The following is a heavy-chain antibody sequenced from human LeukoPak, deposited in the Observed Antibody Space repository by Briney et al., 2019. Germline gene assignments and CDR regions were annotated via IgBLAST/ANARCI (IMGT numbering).Heavy chain of an antibody. J-gene: IGHJ4*02. CDR2: INHSGST. Sequence: SETLSLTCAVYGGSFSGYYWSWIRQPPGKGLEWIGEINHSGSTNYNPSLKSRVTISVDTSKNQFSLKLSSVTAADTAVYYCARERVDYQLLSKRGVYYFDYWGQGTLVTVSS. D-gene: IGHD2-2*01. CDR1: GGSFSGYY. V-gene: IGHV4-34*01. CDR3: ARERVDYQLLSKRGVYYFDY.